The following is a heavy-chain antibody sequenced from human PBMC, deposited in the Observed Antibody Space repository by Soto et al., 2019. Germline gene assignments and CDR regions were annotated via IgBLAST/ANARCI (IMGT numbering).Heavy chain of an antibody. V-gene: IGHV1-69*01. CDR1: GGTFSSYA. D-gene: IGHD3-22*01. Sequence: SVNVSFKASGGTFSSYAISWVRQAPGQGLELMGGIIPIFGTANYAQKFQGRVTITADESTSTAYMELSSLRSEDTAVYYCESQGYYYDSSGYRDYWGQGTLVTVSS. CDR3: ESQGYYYDSSGYRDY. J-gene: IGHJ4*02. CDR2: IIPIFGTA.